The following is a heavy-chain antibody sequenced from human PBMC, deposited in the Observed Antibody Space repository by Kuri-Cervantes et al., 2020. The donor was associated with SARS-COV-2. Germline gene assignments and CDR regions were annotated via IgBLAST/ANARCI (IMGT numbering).Heavy chain of an antibody. J-gene: IGHJ6*02. Sequence: ASVKVSCKVSGYTLTELSMHWVRQAPGKGLEWMGGFDPEDGETIYAQKFQGRVTMTEDTSTDTAYMELSSLRSEDTAVYFCAKRGTQTLAYSFDVWGQGTTVTVSS. CDR3: AKRGTQTLAYSFDV. CDR1: GYTLTELS. V-gene: IGHV1-24*01. D-gene: IGHD3-16*01. CDR2: FDPEDGET.